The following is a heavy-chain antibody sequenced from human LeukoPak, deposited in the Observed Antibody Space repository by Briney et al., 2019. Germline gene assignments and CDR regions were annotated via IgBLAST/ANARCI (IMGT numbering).Heavy chain of an antibody. J-gene: IGHJ1*01. CDR3: ASQTIPAYCGGDCFQH. Sequence: GRSLRLSCAASGFTFSNYGMHWVRQAPGKGLEWVAVIWYDGSKEYYVDSVKGRFTISRDDSKNTLYLQMSSLRAEDTAVYYCASQTIPAYCGGDCFQHWGQGTLVTVSS. V-gene: IGHV3-33*01. D-gene: IGHD2-21*01. CDR1: GFTFSNYG. CDR2: IWYDGSKE.